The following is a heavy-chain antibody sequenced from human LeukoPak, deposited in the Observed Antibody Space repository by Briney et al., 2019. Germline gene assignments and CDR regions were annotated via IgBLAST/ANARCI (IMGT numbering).Heavy chain of an antibody. CDR2: MNPNSGNT. D-gene: IGHD1-1*01. Sequence: ASVKVSCKASGYTFTSYDINWVRQATGQGLEWMGWMNPNSGNTGYAQKFQGRVTMTRNTSISTAYMELSSLRSEDAAVYYCARGWNDYYYYYYGMDVWGQGTTVTVSS. CDR3: ARGWNDYYYYYYGMDV. CDR1: GYTFTSYD. V-gene: IGHV1-8*01. J-gene: IGHJ6*02.